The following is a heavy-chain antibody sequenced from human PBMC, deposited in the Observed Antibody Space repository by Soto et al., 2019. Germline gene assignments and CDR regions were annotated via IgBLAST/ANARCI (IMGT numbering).Heavy chain of an antibody. CDR1: GVSLTSGNW. V-gene: IGHV4-4*02. D-gene: IGHD3-10*01. Sequence: SETLSLTCAVSGVSLTSGNWWTWVRQSPQRGLEYIGEIFHDGTANYYPSFERRVAMSVDTSGNQFSLKLTSVTAADTAVYFCARLVYDTRLNYMYFDFWGPGTLVTVSS. J-gene: IGHJ4*02. CDR3: ARLVYDTRLNYMYFDF. CDR2: IFHDGTA.